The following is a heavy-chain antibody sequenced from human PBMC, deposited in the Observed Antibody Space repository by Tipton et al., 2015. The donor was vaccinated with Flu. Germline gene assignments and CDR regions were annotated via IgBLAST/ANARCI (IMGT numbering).Heavy chain of an antibody. D-gene: IGHD1-26*01. CDR3: ARSGSYHHYYFDL. CDR1: GAPINNFY. J-gene: IGHJ2*01. Sequence: TLSLTCTVSGAPINNFYWSWIRQSAGKGLEWIGRIYPSGNTNYNPSLQSRVTMSVDTSRNQFSLSLTSVTAADAAIYYCARSGSYHHYYFDLWGRGTLVSVSS. V-gene: IGHV4-4*07. CDR2: IYPSGNT.